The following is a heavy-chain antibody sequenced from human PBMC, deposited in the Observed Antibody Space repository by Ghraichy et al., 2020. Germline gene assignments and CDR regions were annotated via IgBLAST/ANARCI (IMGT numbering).Heavy chain of an antibody. CDR2: ISGSGGYT. D-gene: IGHD2-2*03. J-gene: IGHJ4*02. CDR1: GFTFSSFA. V-gene: IGHV3-23*01. Sequence: LSLTCAASGFTFSSFAMSWVRQAPGKGLEWVPAISGSGGYTYYADSVKGRFTISRDNSKNTLFLQMNSLRADDTAVYYCAKVGYCSSTSCYRAFDYWGQGTLVTVSS. CDR3: AKVGYCSSTSCYRAFDY.